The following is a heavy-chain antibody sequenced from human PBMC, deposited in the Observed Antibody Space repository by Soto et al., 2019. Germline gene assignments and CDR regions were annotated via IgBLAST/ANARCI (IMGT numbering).Heavy chain of an antibody. D-gene: IGHD1-26*01. J-gene: IGHJ5*02. CDR3: ARLVGAEYNWFDP. CDR2: IDPSDSYT. CDR1: GYSFTSYW. V-gene: IGHV5-10-1*01. Sequence: GESLKISCKGSGYSFTSYWISWVRQMPGKGLEWLGRIDPSDSYTNYSPSFQGHVTISADKSISTAYLQWSSLKASDTAMYYCARLVGAEYNWFDPWGQGTLVNVSS.